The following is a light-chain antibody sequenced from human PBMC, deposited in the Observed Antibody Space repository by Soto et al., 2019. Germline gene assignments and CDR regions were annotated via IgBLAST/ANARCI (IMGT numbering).Light chain of an antibody. J-gene: IGLJ1*01. V-gene: IGLV2-14*01. CDR2: DVS. Sequence: QSALTQPASVSGSPGQSITISCTGTSSDVGDYNYVSWYQKHPGKAPKLMIYDVSNRPSGVSNRFSGSKSGSTASLTISGLQAEDEADYYCSSYTSSNTPVFGTGTKLTVL. CDR1: SSDVGDYNY. CDR3: SSYTSSNTPV.